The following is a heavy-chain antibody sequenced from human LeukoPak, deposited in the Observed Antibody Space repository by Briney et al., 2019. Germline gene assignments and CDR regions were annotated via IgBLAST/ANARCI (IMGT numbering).Heavy chain of an antibody. Sequence: ASVKVSCNASGYTFTSYYMHWVRQAPGQGLEWMGGIIPIFGTANYAQKFQGRVTITADKSTSTAYMELSSLRSEDTAVYYCARVATHYYYYMDVWGKGTTVTVSS. J-gene: IGHJ6*03. CDR1: GYTFTSYY. CDR2: IIPIFGTA. CDR3: ARVATHYYYYMDV. D-gene: IGHD5-12*01. V-gene: IGHV1-69*06.